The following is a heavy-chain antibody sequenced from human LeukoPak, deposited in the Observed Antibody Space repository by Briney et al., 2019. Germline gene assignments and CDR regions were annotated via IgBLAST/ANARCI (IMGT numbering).Heavy chain of an antibody. V-gene: IGHV4-59*01. CDR3: ARVRTQQLHRYFDY. CDR2: IYYSGGT. D-gene: IGHD6-13*01. CDR1: GGSISSYY. J-gene: IGHJ4*02. Sequence: SETLSLTCTVSGGSISSYYWSWIRQPPGKGLEWIGYIYYSGGTNYNPSLKSRVTISVDTPKNQFSLKLSSVTAADTAVYYCARVRTQQLHRYFDYWGQGTLVTVSS.